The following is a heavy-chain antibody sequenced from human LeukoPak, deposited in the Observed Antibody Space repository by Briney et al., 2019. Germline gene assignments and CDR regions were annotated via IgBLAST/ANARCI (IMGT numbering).Heavy chain of an antibody. V-gene: IGHV1-46*01. Sequence: ASVKVSCKASGYTVTRYYMHWVRQAPGQALEWMGIINPCGGNTSYAQKFQGRVTMTRDMSTSTVYMELSSLRSEDTAVYYCARVFHGGIQVAAGREGFDYWGQGTLVTVSS. CDR2: INPCGGNT. CDR1: GYTVTRYY. D-gene: IGHD6-13*01. J-gene: IGHJ4*02. CDR3: ARVFHGGIQVAAGREGFDY.